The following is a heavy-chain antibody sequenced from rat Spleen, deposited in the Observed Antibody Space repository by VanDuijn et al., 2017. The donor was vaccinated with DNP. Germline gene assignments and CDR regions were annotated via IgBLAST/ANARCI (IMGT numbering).Heavy chain of an antibody. Sequence: LQESGSGLVKPSQSLSLTCSVTGYSITSNYWGWIRQLPGNKMEYIGHISYSGRTDYNPSLKSRISITRDTSRNHFFLHLISVTTEDTATYYCARWTRYFDYWGQGVMVTVSS. CDR3: ARWTRYFDY. CDR1: GYSITSNY. D-gene: IGHD1-7*01. CDR2: ISYSGRT. V-gene: IGHV3-1*01. J-gene: IGHJ2*01.